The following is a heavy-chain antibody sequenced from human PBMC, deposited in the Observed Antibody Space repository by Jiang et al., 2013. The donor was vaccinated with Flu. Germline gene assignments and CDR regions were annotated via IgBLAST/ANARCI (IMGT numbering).Heavy chain of an antibody. CDR2: INHSGRT. Sequence: LLKPSETLSLTCAVYGGSFSGYYWSWIRQPPGKGLEWIGEINHSGRTHYNPSLKSRVTISVDTSKNQFSLKLSSVTAADTAVYYCARSMPLDDFWSGYSDYWGQGTLITVSS. J-gene: IGHJ4*02. CDR1: GGSFSGYY. CDR3: ARSMPLDDFWSGYSDY. V-gene: IGHV4-34*01. D-gene: IGHD3-3*01.